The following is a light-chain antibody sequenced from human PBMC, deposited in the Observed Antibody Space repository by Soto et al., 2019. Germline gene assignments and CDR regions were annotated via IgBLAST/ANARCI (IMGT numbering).Light chain of an antibody. V-gene: IGLV1-40*01. Sequence: QSVLTQPPSVSGAPGQRVTISCTGSSSNIGAGYDVHWYQHLPGTAPKLLIYVNSNRPSGVPDRFSGSKSVTSASLAITGLQAEDEADYYCQSYDSSLSGWVFGGGTKVTVL. CDR3: QSYDSSLSGWV. CDR1: SSNIGAGYD. CDR2: VNS. J-gene: IGLJ2*01.